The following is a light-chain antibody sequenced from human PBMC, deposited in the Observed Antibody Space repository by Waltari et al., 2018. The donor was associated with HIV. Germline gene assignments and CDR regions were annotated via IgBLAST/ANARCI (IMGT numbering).Light chain of an antibody. CDR3: AAWDDILSGWV. J-gene: IGLJ3*02. V-gene: IGLV1-47*01. Sequence: QSVLTQPPSASGAPGQRVTISCSGSSANLGTTVYWYQQLPGTAPKVLIYRDNQRPSGVPDRFSGSRSGTSASLDVSGLRSEDEANYICAAWDDILSGWVFGGGTKLTVL. CDR1: SANLGTT. CDR2: RDN.